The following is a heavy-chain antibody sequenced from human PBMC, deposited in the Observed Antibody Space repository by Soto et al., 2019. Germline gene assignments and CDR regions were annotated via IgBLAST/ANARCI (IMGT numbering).Heavy chain of an antibody. CDR3: AKRGLTTVTTLFGVDFDY. J-gene: IGHJ4*02. CDR1: GFTFSSYA. Sequence: VQLVESGGGVVQPGRSLRLSCAASGFTFSSYAMSWVRQAPGKGLEWVSAISGSGGSTYYADSVKGRFTISRDNSKNTLYLQMNSLRAEDTAVYYCAKRGLTTVTTLFGVDFDYWGQGTLVTVSS. V-gene: IGHV3-23*04. D-gene: IGHD4-17*01. CDR2: ISGSGGST.